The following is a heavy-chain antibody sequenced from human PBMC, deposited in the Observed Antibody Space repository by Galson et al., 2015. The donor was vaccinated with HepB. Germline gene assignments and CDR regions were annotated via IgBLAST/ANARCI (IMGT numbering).Heavy chain of an antibody. D-gene: IGHD5-18*01. CDR2: ISGHGDST. CDR1: GFAFDTHA. CDR3: AKGYGLFDS. Sequence: SLRLSCAASGFAFDTHAMSWVRQAPGRGLEWISGISGHGDSTFYADSLKGRFTVSRDNSTNMLYLQMNSLRAEDAGLYFCAKGYGLFDSWGQGILVTVSS. V-gene: IGHV3-23*01. J-gene: IGHJ5*01.